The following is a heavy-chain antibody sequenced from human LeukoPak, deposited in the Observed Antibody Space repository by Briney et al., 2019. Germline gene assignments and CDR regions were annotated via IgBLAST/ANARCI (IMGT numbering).Heavy chain of an antibody. CDR3: ASQYFYGSGSSISLPDAFDI. V-gene: IGHV5-51*01. J-gene: IGHJ3*02. CDR2: IYPGDSDT. D-gene: IGHD3-10*01. Sequence: GESLKISCKGSGYSFTSYWIGWVRQMPGKGLEWMGIIYPGDSDTRYSPSFQGQVTISADKSISTAYLQWSSLKASDTAMYYCASQYFYGSGSSISLPDAFDIWGHGTMVTVSS. CDR1: GYSFTSYW.